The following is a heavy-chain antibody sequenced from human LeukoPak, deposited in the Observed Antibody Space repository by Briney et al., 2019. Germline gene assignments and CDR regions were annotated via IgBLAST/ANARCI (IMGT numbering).Heavy chain of an antibody. Sequence: GGSLRLSCAASGFTFTNHPMHWVRQTSGKRLESVSAISPSGDRTWYADSVRGRFTISRDNSKNTMYLQMGSLRPEDMGVYYCARAFRPASDPHDFYDFWGRGTTVTVSS. V-gene: IGHV3-64*02. CDR2: ISPSGDRT. CDR3: ARAFRPASDPHDFYDF. J-gene: IGHJ3*01. CDR1: GFTFTNHP. D-gene: IGHD3/OR15-3a*01.